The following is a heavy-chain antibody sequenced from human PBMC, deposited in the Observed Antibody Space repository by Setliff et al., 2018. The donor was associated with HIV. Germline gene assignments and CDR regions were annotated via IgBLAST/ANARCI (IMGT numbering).Heavy chain of an antibody. CDR2: FYPGDFDT. CDR1: GYSFSDYW. CDR3: ARHFSVAGDAFDI. J-gene: IGHJ3*02. V-gene: IGHV5-51*01. D-gene: IGHD6-19*01. Sequence: PGESLKISCKGSGYSFSDYWIGWLRQMPGKGLEWMGIFYPGDFDTRKRPSFEGQVTMSGDKSISTAYLQWSSLKASDTAIYYCARHFSVAGDAFDIWGQGTKVTFSS.